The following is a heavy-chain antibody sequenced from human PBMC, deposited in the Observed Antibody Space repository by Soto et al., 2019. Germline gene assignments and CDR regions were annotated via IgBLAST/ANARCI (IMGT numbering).Heavy chain of an antibody. CDR3: ARTHGDYTAFDY. V-gene: IGHV4-59*01. CDR1: GGSISSYY. J-gene: IGHJ4*02. D-gene: IGHD4-17*01. CDR2: IYYSGST. Sequence: SETLSLTCTVSGGSISSYYWSWIRQPPGKGLEWIGYIYYSGSTNYNPSLKSRVTISVDTSKNQFSLKLSSVTAADTAVYYCARTHGDYTAFDYWGQGTLVTV.